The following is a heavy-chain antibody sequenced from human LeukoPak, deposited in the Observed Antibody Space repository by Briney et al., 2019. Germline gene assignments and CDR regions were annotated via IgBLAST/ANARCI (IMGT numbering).Heavy chain of an antibody. J-gene: IGHJ2*01. Sequence: SETLSLTCTVSGGSISSYYWSWIRQPPGKGLEWIGYIYYSGSTNYNPSLKSRVTISVDTSKKQLSLKLSSVTAADTAVYYCARVYYSSSYDYWYSDLWGRGTLATVSS. CDR3: ARVYYSSSYDYWYSDL. CDR1: GGSISSYY. D-gene: IGHD6-13*01. CDR2: IYYSGST. V-gene: IGHV4-59*01.